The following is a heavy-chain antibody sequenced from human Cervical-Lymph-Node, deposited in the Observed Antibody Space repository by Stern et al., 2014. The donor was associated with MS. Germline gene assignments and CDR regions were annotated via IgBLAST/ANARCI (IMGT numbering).Heavy chain of an antibody. J-gene: IGHJ4*02. CDR2: ISGSGGRT. CDR3: AKQLAGYNNGAFDY. V-gene: IGHV3-23*04. Sequence: LVESGGGLVQPGGSLRLSCAAPGLTFRSYALSWVRQTPGKGLEWVSGISGSGGRTYYADSVKGRCTISRDNSKNTLYLQMRSLRVEDTAVYYCAKQLAGYNNGAFDYWGQGTLLTVSS. D-gene: IGHD5-24*01. CDR1: GLTFRSYA.